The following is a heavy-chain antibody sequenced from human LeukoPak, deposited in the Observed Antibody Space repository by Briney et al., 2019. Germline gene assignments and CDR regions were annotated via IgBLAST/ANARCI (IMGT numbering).Heavy chain of an antibody. Sequence: PSQTLSLTCTVSGGSISSGGYYWSWIRQHPGKGLEWIGYIYYSGSTYYNPSLKSRVTISVDTSKNQFSLKLSSVTAADTAVYYCASRNAYNWNDVLSQETWGQGTLVTVSS. J-gene: IGHJ5*02. D-gene: IGHD1-20*01. V-gene: IGHV4-31*03. CDR3: ASRNAYNWNDVLSQET. CDR2: IYYSGST. CDR1: GGSISSGGYY.